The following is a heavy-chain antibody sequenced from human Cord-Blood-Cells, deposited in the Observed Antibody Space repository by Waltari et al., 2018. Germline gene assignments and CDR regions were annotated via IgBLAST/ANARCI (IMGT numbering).Heavy chain of an antibody. V-gene: IGHV4-39*01. CDR3: ARHRTGDDAFDI. CDR2: IYYSCNT. CDR1: GGSISSSSYY. Sequence: QLQLQESGPGLVKPSETLSLTCTVSGGSISSSSYYWGWIRQPPGKGLEWVGGIYYSCNTTYDPSLKSRVTISVDTSKNQFSLKLSSVTAADTAVYYCARHRTGDDAFDIWGQGTMVTDSS. J-gene: IGHJ3*02. D-gene: IGHD7-27*01.